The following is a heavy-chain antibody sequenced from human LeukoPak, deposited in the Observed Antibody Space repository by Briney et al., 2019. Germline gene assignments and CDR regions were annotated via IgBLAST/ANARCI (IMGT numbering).Heavy chain of an antibody. V-gene: IGHV4-59*01. CDR3: ARAAPNSGSYKAPFDY. Sequence: SETLSLTCTVSGGPISSYYWSWIRQPPGKGLEWIGYIYYSGSTNYNPSLKSRVTISVDTSKNQFSLKLSSVTAADTAVYYCARAAPNSGSYKAPFDYWGQGTLVTVSS. D-gene: IGHD1-26*01. CDR2: IYYSGST. J-gene: IGHJ4*02. CDR1: GGPISSYY.